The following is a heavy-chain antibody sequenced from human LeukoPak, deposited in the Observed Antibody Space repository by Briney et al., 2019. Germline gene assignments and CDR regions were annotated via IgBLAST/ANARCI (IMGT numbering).Heavy chain of an antibody. Sequence: SETLSLTCTVSGGSISNSNSYWGWLRQSPGKGLEWIANIYYSASTYYNPSLKSRLTISVDTSKNHFSLKLSSVTAADTAVYYCARVVVPGWFDPWGQGNLVTVSS. D-gene: IGHD2-15*01. V-gene: IGHV4-39*07. CDR3: ARVVVPGWFDP. CDR1: GGSISNSNSY. J-gene: IGHJ5*02. CDR2: IYYSAST.